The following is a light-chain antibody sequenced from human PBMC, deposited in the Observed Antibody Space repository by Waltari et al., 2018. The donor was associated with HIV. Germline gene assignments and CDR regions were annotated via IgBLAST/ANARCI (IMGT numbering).Light chain of an antibody. CDR2: DNN. CDR1: SSNIGNNY. J-gene: IGLJ3*02. V-gene: IGLV1-51*01. CDR3: GTWDSSLSAGV. Sequence: QSVLTQPPSVSAAPGQKVTISCSGSSSNIGNNYVSWYQQLPGTAPKLLIYDNNKRPSGIPDLCSASKSDTSATLGSTGLQTGDEADYYCGTWDSSLSAGVFGGGTKLTVL.